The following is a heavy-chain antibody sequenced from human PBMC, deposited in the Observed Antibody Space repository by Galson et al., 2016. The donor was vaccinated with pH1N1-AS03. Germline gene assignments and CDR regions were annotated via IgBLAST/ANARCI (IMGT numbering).Heavy chain of an antibody. D-gene: IGHD3/OR15-3a*01. CDR1: GGTFSNHG. J-gene: IGHJ6*02. V-gene: IGHV1-69*13. CDR2: LVPIFRTA. Sequence: SVKVSCKASGGTFSNHGISWVRQAPGQGLEWMGGLVPIFRTAKYAQKFQGRVTTTADDSADESTSTAYMELSNLRSEDTGVYYCAREGRFLDWDNYAMDVWGQGTTVTVSS. CDR3: AREGRFLDWDNYAMDV.